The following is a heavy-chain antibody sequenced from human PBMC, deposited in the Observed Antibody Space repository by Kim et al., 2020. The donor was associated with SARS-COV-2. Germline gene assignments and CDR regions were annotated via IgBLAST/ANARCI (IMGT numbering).Heavy chain of an antibody. CDR3: AKGTGSRIAVAGTRYY. D-gene: IGHD6-13*01. CDR2: ISGRGVPT. Sequence: GGSLRLPCAASGFTFSSCAMSWVRQAPGKGLEWVSAISGRGVPTYYSDSVKGRFTITRDNSKNTLNLQMHNLRPENTALYYCAKGTGSRIAVAGTRYY. J-gene: IGHJ6*01. CDR1: GFTFSSCA. V-gene: IGHV3-23*01.